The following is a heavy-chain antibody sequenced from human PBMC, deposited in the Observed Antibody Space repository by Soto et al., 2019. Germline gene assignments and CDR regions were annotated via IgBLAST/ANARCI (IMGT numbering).Heavy chain of an antibody. J-gene: IGHJ4*02. CDR3: ARTDSGSYRAPFDY. V-gene: IGHV5-10-1*01. D-gene: IGHD1-26*01. CDR2: IDPSDSYT. Sequence: GESLKISCKGSGYSFTSYWISWVRQMPGKGLEWMGRIDPSDSYTNYSPSFQGHVTISADKSISTAYLQWSSLKASDTDMYYCARTDSGSYRAPFDYWGQGTLVTVSS. CDR1: GYSFTSYW.